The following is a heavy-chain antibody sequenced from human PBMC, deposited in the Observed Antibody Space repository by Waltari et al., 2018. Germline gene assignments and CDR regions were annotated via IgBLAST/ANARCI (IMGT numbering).Heavy chain of an antibody. V-gene: IGHV3-53*01. CDR2: IYSGGST. CDR3: ARDHRRYYDSSGYYSYFDY. J-gene: IGHJ4*02. Sequence: EVQLVESGGGLIQPGGSLRLSCAASGFTVSSNYMSWVRQAPGKGLEWVSVIYSGGSTYYADAVKGRFTISSDNSKNTLYLQMNSLRAEDTAVYYCARDHRRYYDSSGYYSYFDYWGQGTLVTVSS. D-gene: IGHD3-22*01. CDR1: GFTVSSNY.